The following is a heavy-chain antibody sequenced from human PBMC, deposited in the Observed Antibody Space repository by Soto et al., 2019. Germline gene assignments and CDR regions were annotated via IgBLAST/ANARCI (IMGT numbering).Heavy chain of an antibody. CDR3: ASSYSNYELIDYYCYGMDV. CDR2: INAGNGNT. Sequence: ASVKVSCKASGYTFTSYAMHWVRQAPGQRLEWMGWINAGNGNTKYSQKFQGRVTITRDTSASTAYMELSSLRSEDTAVYYCASSYSNYELIDYYCYGMDVWGQGTTVPVSS. J-gene: IGHJ6*02. V-gene: IGHV1-3*01. CDR1: GYTFTSYA. D-gene: IGHD4-4*01.